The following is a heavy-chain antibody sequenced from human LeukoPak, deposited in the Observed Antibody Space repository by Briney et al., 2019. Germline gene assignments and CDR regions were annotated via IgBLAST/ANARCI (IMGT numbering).Heavy chain of an antibody. D-gene: IGHD3-22*01. Sequence: GGSLRLSCAASGFTFTNSWMAWVRQAPGKGLEWVANIKQDGSTKHYADSLKSRFTISRDNPKNSLYLQMNSLRADDTAVYYCARDSSGYSFDPWGQGTLVTVSS. CDR3: ARDSSGYSFDP. J-gene: IGHJ5*02. V-gene: IGHV3-7*01. CDR2: IKQDGSTK. CDR1: GFTFTNSW.